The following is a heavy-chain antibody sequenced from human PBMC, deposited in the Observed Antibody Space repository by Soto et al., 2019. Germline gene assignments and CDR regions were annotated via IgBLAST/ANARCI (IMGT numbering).Heavy chain of an antibody. Sequence: SETLSLTCTVSGGSISSYYWSWIRQPPGKGLEWIGYIYYSGSTNYNPSLKSRVTISVDTSKSQFSLKLSSVTAADTAVYYCARDSPRYSCSWDNRRDYYYGMDVWGQGTTVTVSS. V-gene: IGHV4-59*01. D-gene: IGHD6-13*01. J-gene: IGHJ6*02. CDR3: ARDSPRYSCSWDNRRDYYYGMDV. CDR2: IYYSGST. CDR1: GGSISSYY.